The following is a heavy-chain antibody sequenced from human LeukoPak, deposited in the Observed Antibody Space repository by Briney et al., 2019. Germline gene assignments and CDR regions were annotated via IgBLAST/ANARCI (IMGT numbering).Heavy chain of an antibody. CDR2: ISSSSSYI. V-gene: IGHV3-21*01. CDR1: GFTFSTYS. J-gene: IGHJ5*02. D-gene: IGHD3-3*01. CDR3: ARVVLRFLEWSFDP. Sequence: GGSLRLSCAASGFTFSTYSMNWVRQAPGKGLEWVSSISSSSSYIYYADSVKGRFTISRDNAKNSPYRQMNSLRAEDTAVYYCARVVLRFLEWSFDPWGQGTLVTVSS.